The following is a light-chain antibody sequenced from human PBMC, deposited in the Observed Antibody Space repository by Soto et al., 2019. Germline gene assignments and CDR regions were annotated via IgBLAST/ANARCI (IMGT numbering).Light chain of an antibody. J-gene: IGKJ2*03. Sequence: DTVMTQSPDSLAVSMRESGTINCKSSQRVSYTSKNFLAWYKQKQVQPPKLLTYWSSTRESGVPERFSGSGSETDFTLTISSVQAEDVAVDHFQQSYGSAYSGGQGTKLEI. CDR1: QRVSYTSKNF. CDR3: QQSYGSAYS. CDR2: WSS. V-gene: IGKV4-1*01.